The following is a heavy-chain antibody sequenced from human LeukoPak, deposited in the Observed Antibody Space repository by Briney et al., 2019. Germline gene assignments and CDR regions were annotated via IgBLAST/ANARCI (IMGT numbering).Heavy chain of an antibody. D-gene: IGHD2-2*01. J-gene: IGHJ4*02. CDR1: GGSISSSNYY. CDR2: IYYSGST. V-gene: IGHV4-39*01. CDR3: ARPGVYCSSTSCPFDY. Sequence: SETLSLTCTVSGGSISSSNYYWGWIRQPPGKGLEWIGSIYYSGSTYYNPSLKSRVTISVDTSKNQFSLKLSSVTAADTAVYYCARPGVYCSSTSCPFDYWGQGTLVTVSS.